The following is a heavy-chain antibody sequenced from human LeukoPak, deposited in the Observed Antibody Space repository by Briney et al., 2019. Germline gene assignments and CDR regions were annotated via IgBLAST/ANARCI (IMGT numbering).Heavy chain of an antibody. CDR3: AREGYETNFDY. D-gene: IGHD3-16*01. J-gene: IGHJ4*02. Sequence: ASVKVSCKASGYTFTGYYMHWVRQAPGQGLEWMGWISAYNGNTNYAQKLQGRVTMTTDTSTSTAYMELRSLRSDDTAVYYCAREGYETNFDYWGQGTLVTVSS. CDR2: ISAYNGNT. V-gene: IGHV1-18*04. CDR1: GYTFTGYY.